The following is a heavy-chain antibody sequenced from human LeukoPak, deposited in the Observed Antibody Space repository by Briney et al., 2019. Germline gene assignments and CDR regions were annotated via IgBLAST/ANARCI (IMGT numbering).Heavy chain of an antibody. Sequence: GGSLRLSCAASGFTFSSYAMTWVRQAPRKGLEWVSTISGDGTETFYADSVKGRFTISRDNSKNTHYLQMSSLRAEDTGIYYCAKGGHYSFFDYWGQGTLVTVSS. D-gene: IGHD4-11*01. CDR1: GFTFSSYA. V-gene: IGHV3-23*01. CDR3: AKGGHYSFFDY. CDR2: ISGDGTET. J-gene: IGHJ4*02.